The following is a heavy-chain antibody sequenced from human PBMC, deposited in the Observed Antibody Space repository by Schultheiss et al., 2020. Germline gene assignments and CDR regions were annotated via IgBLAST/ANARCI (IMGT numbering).Heavy chain of an antibody. V-gene: IGHV3-30-3*01. Sequence: GGSLRLSCVASGFTFNNYAMSWVRQAPGRGLEWVAVISYDGSNKYYADSVKGRFTISRDNSKNTLYLQMNSLRAEDTAVYYCARGSGWYYFDYWGQGTLVTVSS. CDR3: ARGSGWYYFDY. CDR1: GFTFNNYA. D-gene: IGHD6-19*01. CDR2: ISYDGSNK. J-gene: IGHJ4*02.